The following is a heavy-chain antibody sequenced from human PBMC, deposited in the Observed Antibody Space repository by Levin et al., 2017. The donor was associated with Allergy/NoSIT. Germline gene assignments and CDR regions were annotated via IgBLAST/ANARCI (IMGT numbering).Heavy chain of an antibody. CDR2: IYYSGST. CDR1: GGSISSYY. Sequence: GSLRLSCTVSGGSISSYYWSWIRQPPGKGLEWIGYIYYSGSTNYNPSLKSRVTISVDTSKNQFSLKLSSVTAADTAVYYCARDLNKVGYFDYWGQGTLVTVSS. CDR3: ARDLNKVGYFDY. V-gene: IGHV4-59*01. J-gene: IGHJ4*02. D-gene: IGHD2/OR15-2a*01.